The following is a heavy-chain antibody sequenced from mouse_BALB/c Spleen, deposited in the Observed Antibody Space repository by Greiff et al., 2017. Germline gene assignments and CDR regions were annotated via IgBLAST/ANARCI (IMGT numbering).Heavy chain of an antibody. D-gene: IGHD2-4*01. CDR1: GYSITSGYY. CDR3: ARVNDYDEVWFAY. V-gene: IGHV3-6*02. Sequence: DVKLQESGPGLVKPSQSLSLTCSVTGYSITSGYYWNWIRQFPGNKLEWMGYISYDGSNNYNPSLKNRISITRDTSKNQFFLKLNSVTTEDTATYYCARVNDYDEVWFAYWGQGTLVTVSA. CDR2: ISYDGSN. J-gene: IGHJ3*01.